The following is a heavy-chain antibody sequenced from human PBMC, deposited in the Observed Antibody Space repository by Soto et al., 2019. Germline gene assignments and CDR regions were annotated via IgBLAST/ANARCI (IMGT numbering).Heavy chain of an antibody. Sequence: QLQLQESGPGLVKPSETLSLTCIVSGDSISSSSYHWGWVRQPPGEGLEWIGTISYSGSTLYNPSLKSRVSITAYRSKNRFSLKLSSVTAADTAVYYCSGYSSTWVWGDFWGQGILVNVSS. CDR2: ISYSGST. J-gene: IGHJ4*02. CDR1: GDSISSSSYH. D-gene: IGHD6-13*01. V-gene: IGHV4-39*01. CDR3: SGYSSTWVWGDF.